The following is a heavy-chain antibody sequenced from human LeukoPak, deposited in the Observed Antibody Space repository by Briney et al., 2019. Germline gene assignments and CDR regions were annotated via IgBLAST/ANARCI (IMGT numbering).Heavy chain of an antibody. Sequence: SETLSLTCTVSGGSISSGSYYWSWIRQPAGKGLEWIGRIYTSGSTNYNPSLKSRVTISVDTSKNQFSLKLSSVTAADTAVYYCARESPPMPFDYWGQGTLVTVSS. CDR2: IYTSGST. D-gene: IGHD2-2*01. V-gene: IGHV4-61*02. J-gene: IGHJ4*02. CDR3: ARESPPMPFDY. CDR1: GGSISSGSYY.